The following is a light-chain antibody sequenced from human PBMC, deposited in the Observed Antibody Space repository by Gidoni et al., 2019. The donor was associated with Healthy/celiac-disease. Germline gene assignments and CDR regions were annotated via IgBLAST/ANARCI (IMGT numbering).Light chain of an antibody. V-gene: IGKV4-1*01. CDR2: WAS. J-gene: IGKJ1*01. Sequence: DIVMTQSPDPLAVSLGERATINCKSSQSVLYSSNNKNNLAWYQQKPGQPPKLLIYWASNRESGVPDRFSGSGSGTDFTLTISSLQAEDVAVYYCQQYYSSPTFGQGTKVEIK. CDR3: QQYYSSPT. CDR1: QSVLYSSNNKNN.